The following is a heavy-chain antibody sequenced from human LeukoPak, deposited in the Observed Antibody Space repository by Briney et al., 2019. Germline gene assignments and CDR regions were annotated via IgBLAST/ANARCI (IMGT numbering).Heavy chain of an antibody. CDR2: INSKTGGT. Sequence: GASVKVSCKASGYTFTGYDIHWVRQAPGQELEWMGRINSKTGGTTYVQKFQGRVAMTRDTSISTAYMELNSLRSDDTAIYYCARDVSGSLDYWGQGTLVTVSS. CDR3: ARDVSGSLDY. CDR1: GYTFTGYD. D-gene: IGHD5-12*01. J-gene: IGHJ4*02. V-gene: IGHV1-2*02.